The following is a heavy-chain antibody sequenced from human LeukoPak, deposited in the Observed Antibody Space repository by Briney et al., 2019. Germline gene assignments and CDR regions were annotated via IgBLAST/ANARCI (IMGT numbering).Heavy chain of an antibody. CDR1: GGSISNSSSY. V-gene: IGHV4-39*01. CDR2: IYYSGST. J-gene: IGHJ4*02. Sequence: PSETLSLTCTVSGGSISNSSSYWGWIRQPPGRGLEWIGSIYYSGSTYNNPSLKSRVIISVDTSKNQFSLKLTSVTAADTAVYYCARHPKSASLKKRGPPNQLVYMTTVTTFDCWGQGTLVIVSS. CDR3: ARHPKSASLKKRGPPNQLVYMTTVTTFDC. D-gene: IGHD4-17*01.